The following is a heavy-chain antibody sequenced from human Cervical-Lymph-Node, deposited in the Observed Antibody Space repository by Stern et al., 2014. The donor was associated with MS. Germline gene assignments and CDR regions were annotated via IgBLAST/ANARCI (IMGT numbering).Heavy chain of an antibody. Sequence: VQLVESGGGLVQPGGSLRLSCAASGFTFSSYDMHWVRQARGKGLEWVSVISAAGDTYYPGSVKGRFTISRENAKNSLYLQMNSLRAGDTAVYYCARSRPRAFWSGYRYYYYGMDVWGQGITVTVSS. CDR1: GFTFSSYD. D-gene: IGHD3-3*01. CDR2: ISAAGDT. V-gene: IGHV3-13*01. CDR3: ARSRPRAFWSGYRYYYYGMDV. J-gene: IGHJ6*02.